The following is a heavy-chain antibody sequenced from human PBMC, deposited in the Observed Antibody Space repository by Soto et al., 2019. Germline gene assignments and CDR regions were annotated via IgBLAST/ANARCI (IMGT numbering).Heavy chain of an antibody. Sequence: TSETLSLTCTVSGGSISSYYWSWIRQPPGKELEWIGYIYYSGSTNYNPSLKSRVTISVDTSKNQFSLKLSSVTAADTAVYYCSRELTGIAVAGSFDPWGQGTLVTV. D-gene: IGHD6-19*01. V-gene: IGHV4-59*01. CDR2: IYYSGST. J-gene: IGHJ5*02. CDR1: GGSISSYY. CDR3: SRELTGIAVAGSFDP.